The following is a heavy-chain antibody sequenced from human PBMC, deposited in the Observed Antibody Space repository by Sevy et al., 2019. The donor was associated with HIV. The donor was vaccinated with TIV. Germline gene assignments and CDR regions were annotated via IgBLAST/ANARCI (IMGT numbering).Heavy chain of an antibody. Sequence: GGCLRLSCAASGFTFSSYGMHCVRQAPGKGLEWVAVISYDGSNKYYADSVKGRFTISRDNSKNTLYLQMNSLRAEDTAVYYCTKDGQLDSSGYSLYYYYGMDVWGQGTTVTVSS. J-gene: IGHJ6*02. CDR2: ISYDGSNK. CDR1: GFTFSSYG. D-gene: IGHD3-22*01. V-gene: IGHV3-30*18. CDR3: TKDGQLDSSGYSLYYYYGMDV.